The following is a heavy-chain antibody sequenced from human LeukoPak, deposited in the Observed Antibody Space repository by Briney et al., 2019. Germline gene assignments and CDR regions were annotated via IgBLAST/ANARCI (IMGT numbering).Heavy chain of an antibody. Sequence: SETLSLTCTVSGGSISSYYWSWIRQPPGKGLEWIGYIYYSGSTNYNPSLKSRVTISVDTSKNQFSLKLSSVTAADTAVYYCAKVGITIFGVRVDPWGQGTLVTVSS. CDR1: GGSISSYY. J-gene: IGHJ5*02. CDR3: AKVGITIFGVRVDP. V-gene: IGHV4-59*01. D-gene: IGHD3-3*01. CDR2: IYYSGST.